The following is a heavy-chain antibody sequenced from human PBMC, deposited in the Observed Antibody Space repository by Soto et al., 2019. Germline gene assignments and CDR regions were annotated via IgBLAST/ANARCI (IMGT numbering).Heavy chain of an antibody. CDR1: GFTFSSYG. J-gene: IGHJ4*02. D-gene: IGHD6-19*01. Sequence: QVQLVESGGGVVQPGRSLRLSCAASGFTFSSYGMHWVRQAPGKGLEWVAVIWYDGSNKYYADSVKGRFTISRDNSKNTLYLQMNSRRAEDTAVYYCARESHSSGWYMSQASDYWGQGTLVTVSS. V-gene: IGHV3-33*01. CDR2: IWYDGSNK. CDR3: ARESHSSGWYMSQASDY.